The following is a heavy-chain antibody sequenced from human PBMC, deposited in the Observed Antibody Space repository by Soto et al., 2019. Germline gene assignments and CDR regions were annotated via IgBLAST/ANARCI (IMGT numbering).Heavy chain of an antibody. D-gene: IGHD6-13*01. CDR2: IDTSGHST. CDR3: AKDSWYFDL. Sequence: GSLRRACKASGFIFNNSWMHWVRHVPGKGLVWVARIDTSGHSTNYAESVKGRFTISRDNAKNTVSLQMNSLRVEDTGVYYCAKDSWYFDLWSQGSPVTVSS. CDR1: GFIFNNSW. V-gene: IGHV3-74*01. J-gene: IGHJ4*02.